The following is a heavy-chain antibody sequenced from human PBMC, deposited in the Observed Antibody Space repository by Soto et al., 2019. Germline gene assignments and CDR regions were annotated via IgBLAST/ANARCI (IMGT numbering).Heavy chain of an antibody. D-gene: IGHD6-13*01. CDR1: GSSINSGDYY. CDR3: ARAPMAAATGYYYYYYGMDV. CDR2: IYYSGST. Sequence: SETLSLTCTVSGSSINSGDYYWSWIRQPPGKGLEWIGYIYYSGSTYYNPSLKSRVTISVDTSKNQFSLKLSSVSAADTAVYYCARAPMAAATGYYYYYYGMDVWGQGTTVT. V-gene: IGHV4-30-4*02. J-gene: IGHJ6*02.